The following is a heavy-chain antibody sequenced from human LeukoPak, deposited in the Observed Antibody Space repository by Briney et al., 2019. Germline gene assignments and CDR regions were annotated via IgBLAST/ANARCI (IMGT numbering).Heavy chain of an antibody. CDR3: AIHWGAGWYFDL. CDR1: GYTFIGNY. V-gene: IGHV1-2*02. CDR2: IDPNSGGT. D-gene: IGHD7-27*01. Sequence: GASVKLSCKASGYTFIGNYIHWVRQAPGKGLEWMGWIDPNSGGTNYAQKFQGRVTITRDTSNSTAYMELSRLTPDDTAVYYCAIHWGAGWYFDLWGRGTLVSVSS. J-gene: IGHJ2*01.